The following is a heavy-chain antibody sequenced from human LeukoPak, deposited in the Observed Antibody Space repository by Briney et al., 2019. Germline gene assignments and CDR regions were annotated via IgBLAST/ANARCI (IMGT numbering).Heavy chain of an antibody. V-gene: IGHV3-21*01. CDR1: GFTFSSYS. CDR3: ARDPDYGDYDTESDY. J-gene: IGHJ4*02. D-gene: IGHD4-17*01. CDR2: ISSSSSYI. Sequence: GGSLRLSCAASGFTFSSYSMNWVRQAPGKGLEWVSSISSSSSYIYYADSVKGRFTISRDNAKNSLYLQMNSLRAEDTAVYYCARDPDYGDYDTESDYWGQGTLVTVSS.